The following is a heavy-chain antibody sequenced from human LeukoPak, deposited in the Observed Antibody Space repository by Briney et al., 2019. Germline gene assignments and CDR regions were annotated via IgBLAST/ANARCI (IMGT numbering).Heavy chain of an antibody. CDR2: INPSGGST. CDR3: ARDRHGSGTYSYYGMDV. CDR1: GYTFTTYY. Sequence: GASVKVSCKASGYTFTTYYMHWVRQAPGQGLEWMGIINPSGGSTTYAQKFQGRVTITRDTSTSTAYMEVSSLRSEDTAVYYCARDRHGSGTYSYYGMDVWGQGTTVTVSS. D-gene: IGHD3-10*01. J-gene: IGHJ6*02. V-gene: IGHV1-46*01.